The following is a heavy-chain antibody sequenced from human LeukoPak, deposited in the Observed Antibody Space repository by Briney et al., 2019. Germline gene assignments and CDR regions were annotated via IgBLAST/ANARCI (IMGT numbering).Heavy chain of an antibody. CDR3: ARLGGYDNYYYYGMDV. J-gene: IGHJ6*04. CDR1: GYSFSSCW. V-gene: IGHV5-51*01. D-gene: IGHD5-12*01. Sequence: GEALQSSCKGSGYSFSSCWIAWGRQMPGKGRGWMGIIYPGDSDTRYSPSFQGQVSISADKSISTAYLQWSSLKASDSAMYYCARLGGYDNYYYYGMDVWGKGTTVTVSS. CDR2: IYPGDSDT.